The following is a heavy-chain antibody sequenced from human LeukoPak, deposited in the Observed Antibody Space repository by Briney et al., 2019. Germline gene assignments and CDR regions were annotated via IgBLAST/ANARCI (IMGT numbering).Heavy chain of an antibody. V-gene: IGHV1-2*02. CDR3: ARGTMIGRNNYYYHMDV. Sequence: ASVKVSCKASGYTFTGYYMHWVRQAPGQGLEWMGWINPNSGGTNYAQKFQGRVTMTRDTSISTAYMELSRLRSDDTAVYYCARGTMIGRNNYYYHMDVWGKGTTVTVSS. CDR1: GYTFTGYY. J-gene: IGHJ6*03. D-gene: IGHD3-22*01. CDR2: INPNSGGT.